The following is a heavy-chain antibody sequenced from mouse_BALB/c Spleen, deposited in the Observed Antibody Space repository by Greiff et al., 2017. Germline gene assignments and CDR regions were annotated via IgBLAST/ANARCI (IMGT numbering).Heavy chain of an antibody. CDR1: GYTFTSYW. V-gene: IGHV1-55*01. Sequence: VQLQQPGAELVKPGASVKMSCKASGYTFTSYWINWVKQRPGQGLEWIGDIYPGRGITNYNEKFKSKATLTLDTSSSTAYLQLSSLTSEDTAVYYCNAGLNAGEKGHYLYYFDYWGQGTTLTVSS. D-gene: IGHD1-2*01. J-gene: IGHJ2*01. CDR3: NAGLNAGEKGHYLYYFDY. CDR2: IYPGRGIT.